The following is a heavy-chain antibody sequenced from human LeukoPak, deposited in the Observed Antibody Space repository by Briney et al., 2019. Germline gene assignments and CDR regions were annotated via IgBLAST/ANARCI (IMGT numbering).Heavy chain of an antibody. CDR3: ARGGGGLDILTGYPHDY. J-gene: IGHJ4*02. CDR2: ISAYSGKT. V-gene: IGHV1-18*01. CDR1: GYTLTSYG. Sequence: ASVKVSCKASGYTLTSYGITWVRQAPGQGLEWMGWISAYSGKTNYAQKLQGRVTMTTDTSTSTAYMELRSLRSDDTAVYYCARGGGGLDILTGYPHDYWGQGTLVTVSS. D-gene: IGHD3-9*01.